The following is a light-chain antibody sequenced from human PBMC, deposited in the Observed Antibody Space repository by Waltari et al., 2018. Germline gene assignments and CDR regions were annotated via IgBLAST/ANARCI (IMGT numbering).Light chain of an antibody. CDR2: KDS. J-gene: IGLJ1*01. CDR3: QSADSSGTYPYV. CDR1: ALPKQY. Sequence: SYAMTQPHSVSVSAGQTARTTCSGDALPKQYAYLYQQKPGQAPVLVIYKDSERPSGIPERFSGSSSGTTVTLTISGVQAEDEADYYCQSADSSGTYPYVFGTGTKVTVL. V-gene: IGLV3-25*03.